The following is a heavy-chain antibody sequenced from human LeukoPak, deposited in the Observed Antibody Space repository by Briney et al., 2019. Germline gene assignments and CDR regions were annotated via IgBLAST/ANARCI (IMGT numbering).Heavy chain of an antibody. Sequence: SVPVSCKTSGGTFSSYVISWVRQAPGQGLEWMGAIIHMCGTAKYAQKFQGRVTITADDSTSAAYMALSSLRSEDTAVYYCARTTLGDGYKGWFDPWGQGTLVTVSS. V-gene: IGHV1-69*01. J-gene: IGHJ5*02. D-gene: IGHD5-24*01. CDR3: ARTTLGDGYKGWFDP. CDR1: GGTFSSYV. CDR2: IIHMCGTA.